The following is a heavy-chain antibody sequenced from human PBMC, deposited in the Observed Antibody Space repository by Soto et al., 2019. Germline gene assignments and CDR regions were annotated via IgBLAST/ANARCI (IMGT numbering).Heavy chain of an antibody. CDR2: IYPGGVNI. CDR1: GYSFNSHY. V-gene: IGHV1-46*02. Sequence: ASVKVSCKAIGYSFNSHYMHWVRQAPGQGLESMGTIYPGGVNIGYAQKFKGRVTMTKDTSTSTVYMELNSLTSEDTAVYYCARDQSWHDLVWWFVPWG. J-gene: IGHJ5*02. D-gene: IGHD1-1*01. CDR3: ARDQSWHDLVWWFVP.